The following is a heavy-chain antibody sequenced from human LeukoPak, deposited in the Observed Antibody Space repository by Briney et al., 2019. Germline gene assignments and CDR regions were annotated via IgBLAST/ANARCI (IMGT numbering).Heavy chain of an antibody. CDR3: ARGGYSSSWYYGY. Sequence: WASVKVSCKASGYTFTGYYMHWVRQAPGQGLEWMGWINPNSGGTNYAQKFQGRVTMTRDTSISTAYMELSRLRSDDTAVYYCARGGYSSSWYYGYWGQGTLVTVPS. V-gene: IGHV1-2*02. D-gene: IGHD6-13*01. CDR1: GYTFTGYY. CDR2: INPNSGGT. J-gene: IGHJ4*02.